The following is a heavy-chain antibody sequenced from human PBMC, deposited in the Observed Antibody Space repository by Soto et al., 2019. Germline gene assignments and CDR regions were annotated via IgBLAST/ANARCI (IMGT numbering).Heavy chain of an antibody. CDR2: IYYSGST. V-gene: IGHV4-39*01. Sequence: QLQLQESGPGLVKPSETLSLTCTVSGGSISSSSYYWGWIRQPPGKGLEWIGSIYYSGSTYYNPSLKSRVTLSVDTSKNQFSLKLSSVTAADTAVYYCASRGYCSSTSCYTEYYYYGMDVWGQGTTVTVSS. CDR1: GGSISSSSYY. D-gene: IGHD2-2*02. CDR3: ASRGYCSSTSCYTEYYYYGMDV. J-gene: IGHJ6*02.